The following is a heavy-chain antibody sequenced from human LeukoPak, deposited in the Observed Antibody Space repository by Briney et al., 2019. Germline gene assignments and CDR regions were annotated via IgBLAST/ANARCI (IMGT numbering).Heavy chain of an antibody. CDR2: MNPNSGNT. V-gene: IGHV1-8*01. CDR1: GYTFTSYD. CDR3: ARGKWGDIVVVPAATYYYYMDV. Sequence: ASVKVSCKASGYTFTSYDINWVRQATGQGLEWMGWMNPNSGNTGYAQKFQGRVTMTRNTSISTAYMELSSLRSEDTAAYYCARGKWGDIVVVPAATYYYYMDVWGKGTTVTVSS. J-gene: IGHJ6*03. D-gene: IGHD2-2*01.